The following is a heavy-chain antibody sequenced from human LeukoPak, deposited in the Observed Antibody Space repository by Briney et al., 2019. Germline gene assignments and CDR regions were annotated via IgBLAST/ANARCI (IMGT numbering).Heavy chain of an antibody. CDR1: GGSISSGRYY. J-gene: IGHJ3*02. V-gene: IGHV4-61*02. D-gene: IGHD2-21*01. Sequence: PSETLSLTCTVSGGSISSGRYYWSWIRQPAGKGLEWIGRIYTSGSTNYNPSLKSRVTISVDTSKNQFSLKLSSVTAADTAVYYCARSTYCGGDCYSMGAFDIWGQGTMVTVSS. CDR3: ARSTYCGGDCYSMGAFDI. CDR2: IYTSGST.